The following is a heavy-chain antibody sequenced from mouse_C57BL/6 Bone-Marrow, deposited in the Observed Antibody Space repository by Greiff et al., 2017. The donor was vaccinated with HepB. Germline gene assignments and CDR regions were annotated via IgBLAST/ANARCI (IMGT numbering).Heavy chain of an antibody. J-gene: IGHJ3*01. CDR3: ARGGYDYGFAY. D-gene: IGHD2-4*01. CDR1: GFTFSDYY. V-gene: IGHV5-16*01. Sequence: EVQRVESEGGLVQPGRSMKLSCTASGFTFSDYYMAWVRQVPEKGLEWVANINYDGSSTYYLDSLKSRFIISRDNAKNILYLQMSSLKSEDTATYYCARGGYDYGFAYWGQGTLVTVSA. CDR2: INYDGSST.